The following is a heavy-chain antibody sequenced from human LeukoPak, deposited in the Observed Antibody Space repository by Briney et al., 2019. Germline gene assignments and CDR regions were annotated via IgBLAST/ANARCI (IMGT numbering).Heavy chain of an antibody. V-gene: IGHV1-2*02. CDR1: GYTFTGYY. CDR3: ARELSSSSSIGTNWFDP. J-gene: IGHJ5*02. CDR2: INPNSGGT. D-gene: IGHD6-6*01. Sequence: ASVKVSCKASGYTFTGYYMHWVRQAPGQGLEWMGWINPNSGGTNYAQKFQGRVTMTRDTSIRTAYMELSRLRSDDTAVYYCARELSSSSSIGTNWFDPWGQGTLVTVSS.